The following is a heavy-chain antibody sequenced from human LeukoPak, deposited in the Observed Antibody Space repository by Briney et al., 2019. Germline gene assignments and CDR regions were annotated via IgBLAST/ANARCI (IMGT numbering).Heavy chain of an antibody. J-gene: IGHJ4*02. CDR2: IKQDRSEK. CDR1: GFTFTNYW. D-gene: IGHD3-3*01. V-gene: IGHV3-7*01. CDR3: ARLREIPVFGVVTKSTSYFDY. Sequence: GGSLRLSCAACGFTFTNYWMSWVRQAPGKGLELVANIKQDRSEKYYVDSVKGRFTISRDNAKNSLYLQMNSLRAKDTAVYYCARLREIPVFGVVTKSTSYFDYWGQGTLVTVSS.